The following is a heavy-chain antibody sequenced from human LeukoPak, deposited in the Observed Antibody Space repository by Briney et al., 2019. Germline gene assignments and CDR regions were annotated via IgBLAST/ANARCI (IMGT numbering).Heavy chain of an antibody. J-gene: IGHJ3*02. Sequence: GGSLRLSCAASGFTFSSYWMHWVRQAPGKGLVWVSRINSDGSSTSYADSVKGRFTISRDNAKNTLYLQMNSLRAEDTALYYCARASVTFGAFDIWGQGTIVTVSS. CDR1: GFTFSSYW. V-gene: IGHV3-74*01. D-gene: IGHD2-21*02. CDR2: INSDGSST. CDR3: ARASVTFGAFDI.